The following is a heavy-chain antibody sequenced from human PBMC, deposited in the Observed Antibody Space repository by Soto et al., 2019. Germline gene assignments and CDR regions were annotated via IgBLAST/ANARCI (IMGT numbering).Heavy chain of an antibody. CDR1: GFTFTSYA. Sequence: PGASLSLSCAASGFTFTSYAMSWVRQAPWKGLEWVSAISGSGGSTYYADSVKGRFTISRDNSKNTLYLQMNSLRAEDTAVYYCATEYYYGSGSNYYYYYGMDVCGQGPTVTVSS. CDR2: ISGSGGST. V-gene: IGHV3-23*01. CDR3: ATEYYYGSGSNYYYYYGMDV. D-gene: IGHD3-10*01. J-gene: IGHJ6*01.